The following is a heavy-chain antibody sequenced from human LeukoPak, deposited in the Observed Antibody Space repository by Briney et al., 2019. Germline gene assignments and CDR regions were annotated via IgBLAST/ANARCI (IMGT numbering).Heavy chain of an antibody. D-gene: IGHD5-12*01. CDR2: IYYSGST. CDR3: ARVMRGGYDFDY. J-gene: IGHJ4*02. CDR1: GGSISSSPYY. Sequence: SETLSLTCTVSGGSISSSPYYWGWIRQPPGKGLEWIGSIYYSGSTYYNPSLKSRVTISVDTSKNQFSLKLSSVTAADTAVYYCARVMRGGYDFDYWGQGTLVTVSS. V-gene: IGHV4-39*07.